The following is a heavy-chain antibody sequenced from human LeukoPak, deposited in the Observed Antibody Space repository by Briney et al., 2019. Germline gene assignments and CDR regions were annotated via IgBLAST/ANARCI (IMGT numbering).Heavy chain of an antibody. CDR3: AKEWRFSSSWYQYYFDY. V-gene: IGHV3-23*01. J-gene: IGHJ4*02. D-gene: IGHD6-13*01. CDR1: GFTVSSYA. Sequence: GGSLRFSCAASGFTVSSYAMSWVRQAPGKGLEWISAISGSGGSKYYADSVKGRFTISRDTSTNTLYLQLNSLRVDDTAVYFCAKEWRFSSSWYQYYFDYWGQGTLVTVSS. CDR2: ISGSGGSK.